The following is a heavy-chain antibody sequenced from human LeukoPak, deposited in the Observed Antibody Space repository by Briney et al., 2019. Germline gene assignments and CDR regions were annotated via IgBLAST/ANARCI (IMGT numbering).Heavy chain of an antibody. D-gene: IGHD3-9*01. CDR3: ARGPRPPITIFYYYYYGMDV. Sequence: SETLSLTCAVYGGSFSGYYWNWIRQPPGKGLEWIGEVNHSGSTNYNPSLKSRVTISVDTSKNQFSLKLSSVTAADTAVYYCARGPRPPITIFYYYYYGMDVWGQGTTVTVSS. CDR1: GGSFSGYY. CDR2: VNHSGST. J-gene: IGHJ6*02. V-gene: IGHV4-34*01.